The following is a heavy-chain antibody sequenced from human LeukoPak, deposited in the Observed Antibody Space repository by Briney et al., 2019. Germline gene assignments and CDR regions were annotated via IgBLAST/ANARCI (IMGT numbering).Heavy chain of an antibody. D-gene: IGHD3-10*01. CDR2: INPNSGGT. Sequence: ASVKVSCKASGYTFTSYYMHWVRQAPGQGLEWMGWINPNSGGTNFAQKFQGRVTMTRDTSISTAYMELTRLRSDDTAVYYCARVITMVRGGNWFDPWGQGTLVTVSS. V-gene: IGHV1-2*02. J-gene: IGHJ5*02. CDR1: GYTFTSYY. CDR3: ARVITMVRGGNWFDP.